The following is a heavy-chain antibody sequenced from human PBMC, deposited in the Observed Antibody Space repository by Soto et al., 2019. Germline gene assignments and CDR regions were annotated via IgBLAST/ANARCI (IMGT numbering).Heavy chain of an antibody. CDR1: GGSISSGDYY. D-gene: IGHD5-18*01. CDR3: AGDRLIKRGYSFGYPLSNYGMDV. Sequence: SETLSLTCTVSGGSISSGDYYWSWIRQPPGKGLEWIGYIYYSGSTYYNPSLKSRVTISVDTSKNQFSLKLSSVTAADTAVYYCAGDRLIKRGYSFGYPLSNYGMDVWAQGTSVTVS. CDR2: IYYSGST. V-gene: IGHV4-30-4*01. J-gene: IGHJ6*02.